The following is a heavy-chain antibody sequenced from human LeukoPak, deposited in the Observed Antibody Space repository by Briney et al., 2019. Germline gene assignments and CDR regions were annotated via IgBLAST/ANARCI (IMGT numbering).Heavy chain of an antibody. J-gene: IGHJ4*02. CDR3: AREAVAAAEVDY. D-gene: IGHD6-13*01. Sequence: PSETLSLTCTVSGDSISLYYWSWIRQPPGKGLEWIGYIYYSGSTSYNPSLKSRVTISIDTSKNQFSLKLRSVTAADTAVYYCAREAVAAAEVDYWGQGTLVSVSS. CDR1: GDSISLYY. V-gene: IGHV4-4*08. CDR2: IYYSGST.